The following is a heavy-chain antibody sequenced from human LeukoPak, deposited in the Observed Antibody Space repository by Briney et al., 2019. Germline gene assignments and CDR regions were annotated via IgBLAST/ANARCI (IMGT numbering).Heavy chain of an antibody. V-gene: IGHV4-59*06. D-gene: IGHD5-12*01. J-gene: IGHJ4*02. CDR2: IYYSGST. CDR3: ARSRSPTRYSPFNY. CDR1: GGSISSYY. Sequence: PSETLSLTCTVSGGSISSYYWSWIRQPPGKGLEWIGYIYYSGSTYYNPSLKSRVKISADTSKNQFSLKLDSVTAADTAVYYCARSRSPTRYSPFNYWGQGALVTVSS.